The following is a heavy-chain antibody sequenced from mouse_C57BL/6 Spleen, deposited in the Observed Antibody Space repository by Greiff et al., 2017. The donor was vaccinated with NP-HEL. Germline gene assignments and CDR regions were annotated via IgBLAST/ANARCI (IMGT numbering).Heavy chain of an antibody. D-gene: IGHD1-1*01. Sequence: QVQLKESGAELVKPGASVKISCKASGYAFSSYWMNWVKQRPGKGLEWIGQIYPGDGDTNYNGKFKGKATLTADKSSSTAYMQLSSLTSEDSAVYFCARGFSYYGSSYTGYFDVWGTGTTVTVSS. CDR3: ARGFSYYGSSYTGYFDV. J-gene: IGHJ1*03. CDR2: IYPGDGDT. V-gene: IGHV1-80*01. CDR1: GYAFSSYW.